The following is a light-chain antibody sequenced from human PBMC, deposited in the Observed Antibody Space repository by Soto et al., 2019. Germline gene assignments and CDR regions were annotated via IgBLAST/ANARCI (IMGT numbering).Light chain of an antibody. CDR2: DAS. CDR1: QSVSSY. J-gene: IGKJ4*01. V-gene: IGKV3-11*01. Sequence: EIVLSQSPATLSLSTGERATVPCRASQSVSSYLAWYQQEPGQAPRLLISDASNRATGIPARFSGSVSGTVFSLIIRSFEPEDLAGYYFQRCSSWPVTFGGGNKVDIK. CDR3: QRCSSWPVT.